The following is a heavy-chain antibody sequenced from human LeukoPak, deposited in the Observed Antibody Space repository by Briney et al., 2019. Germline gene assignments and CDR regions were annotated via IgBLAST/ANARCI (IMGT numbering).Heavy chain of an antibody. CDR3: ARDQGTAMVYYFDY. CDR2: ISSSSSTI. V-gene: IGHV3-48*01. Sequence: GGSLRLSCAASGFTFSSYSMNWVRQAPGKGLEWVSYISSSSSTIYYADSVKGRFTISRDNAKNSLYLQMNSLRAEDTAVYYCARDQGTAMVYYFDYWGQGTLVTVSS. D-gene: IGHD5-18*01. J-gene: IGHJ4*02. CDR1: GFTFSSYS.